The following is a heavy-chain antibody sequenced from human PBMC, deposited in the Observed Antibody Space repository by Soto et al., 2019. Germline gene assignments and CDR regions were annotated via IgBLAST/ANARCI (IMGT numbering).Heavy chain of an antibody. J-gene: IGHJ5*02. Sequence: PSETLSLTCTVXGGSISSGGYYWSWIRQHPGKGLEWIGYIYYSGSTYYNPSLKSRVTISVDTSKNQFSLKLSSVTAADTAVYYCARERPDGSRLDPWGQGTLVTVSS. CDR1: GGSISSGGYY. CDR3: ARERPDGSRLDP. V-gene: IGHV4-30-4*08. CDR2: IYYSGST. D-gene: IGHD6-13*01.